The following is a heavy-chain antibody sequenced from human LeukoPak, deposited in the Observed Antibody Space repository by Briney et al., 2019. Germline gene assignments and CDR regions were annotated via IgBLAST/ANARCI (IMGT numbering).Heavy chain of an antibody. V-gene: IGHV3-48*02. D-gene: IGHD4-17*01. CDR3: LGDPYFFDY. CDR2: ISSSSNTI. CDR1: GFTFSGYS. J-gene: IGHJ4*02. Sequence: GGSLRLSCAASGFTFSGYSMNWVRQAPGKELEWVSYISSSSNTIYYTDSVKGRFTISRDNAKNSLYLHMNSLRDEDTAVYYCLGDPYFFDYWGQGTLVTVSS.